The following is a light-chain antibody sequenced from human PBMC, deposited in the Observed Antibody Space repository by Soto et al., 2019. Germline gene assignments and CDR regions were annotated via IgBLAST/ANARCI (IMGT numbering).Light chain of an antibody. CDR2: GAS. CDR3: QQYDSSPPIT. J-gene: IGKJ3*01. Sequence: EIVLTQSPGTLSLSPGERATLSCRASQSVSSSYLAWYQQKPGQAPRLLIYGASSRATGIPDRFSGSGSGTDFTLTISSLEPADFAVYYCQQYDSSPPITFGPGTKVDIK. V-gene: IGKV3-20*01. CDR1: QSVSSSY.